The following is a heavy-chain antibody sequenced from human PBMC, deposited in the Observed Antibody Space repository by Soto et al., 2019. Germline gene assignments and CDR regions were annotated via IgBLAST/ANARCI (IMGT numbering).Heavy chain of an antibody. J-gene: IGHJ3*02. CDR3: ARQRISYDSSGYYLDAFDI. D-gene: IGHD3-22*01. Sequence: QVTLKESGPVLVKPTETLTLTCTVSGFSLSNARMGVSWIRQPPGKALEWLAHIFSNDEKSYSTSLKSRLTISKDTSKSQVVLTMTNMDPVDTATYYCARQRISYDSSGYYLDAFDIWGQGTMVTVSS. CDR1: GFSLSNARMG. CDR2: IFSNDEK. V-gene: IGHV2-26*01.